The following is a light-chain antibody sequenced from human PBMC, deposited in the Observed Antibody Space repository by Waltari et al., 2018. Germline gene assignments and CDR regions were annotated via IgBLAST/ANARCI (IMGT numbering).Light chain of an antibody. V-gene: IGKV1-5*03. CDR1: QSISSW. CDR2: KAS. Sequence: DIQMTQSPSTLSASVGDRVTITCRASQSISSWLAWYQQKPGKAPKLLIQKASTLRSGVHSRFSGSGSGTEFTLTISSLQADDFATYYCQQYQSYSGTFGQGTKVEVK. CDR3: QQYQSYSGT. J-gene: IGKJ1*01.